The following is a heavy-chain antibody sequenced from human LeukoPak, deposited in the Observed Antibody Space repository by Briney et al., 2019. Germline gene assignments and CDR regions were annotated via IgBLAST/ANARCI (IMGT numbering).Heavy chain of an antibody. CDR2: ISYDGSNK. CDR3: AKSRSPGFDY. D-gene: IGHD1-14*01. V-gene: IGHV3-30*04. J-gene: IGHJ4*02. Sequence: GGSLRLSCAASGFTFSSYAMHWVRQAPGKGLEWVAVISYDGSNKYYADSVKGRFTISRDNSKNTLYLQMNSLRAEDTAVYYCAKSRSPGFDYWGQGTPVTVSS. CDR1: GFTFSSYA.